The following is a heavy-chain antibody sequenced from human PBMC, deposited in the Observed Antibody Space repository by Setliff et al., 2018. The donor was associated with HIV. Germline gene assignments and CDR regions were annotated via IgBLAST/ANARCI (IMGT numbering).Heavy chain of an antibody. V-gene: IGHV3-48*01. D-gene: IGHD3-16*01. CDR2: VSGASRAI. CDR1: GFTLDTYG. J-gene: IGHJ3*01. CDR3: ARGGKRRRAWGWVSDAFDV. Sequence: GGSLRLSCGVFGFTLDTYGMNWVRQAPGKGLEWISYVSGASRAIYYADSVKGRFTIPRDTAKNSLYLQMDSLRVEDTALYYGARGGKRRRAWGWVSDAFDVWGQGTMVTVSS.